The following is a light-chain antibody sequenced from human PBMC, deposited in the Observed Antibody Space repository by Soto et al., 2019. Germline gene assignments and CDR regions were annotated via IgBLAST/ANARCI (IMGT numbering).Light chain of an antibody. V-gene: IGKV3-15*01. CDR1: QSINNN. CDR2: GAS. CDR3: QQYNDWPFT. Sequence: EIVMTQSQATLSVSPGERATLSCRASQSINNNLAWYQQKRGQGPRLLIYGASSRATGTPARFSGSGSGTGCTLTISSLQSEDFAIYYCQQYNDWPFTFGGGTKVEIK. J-gene: IGKJ4*01.